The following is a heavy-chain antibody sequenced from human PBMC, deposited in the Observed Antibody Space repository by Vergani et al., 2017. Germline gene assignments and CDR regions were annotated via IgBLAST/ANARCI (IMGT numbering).Heavy chain of an antibody. D-gene: IGHD2-21*01. CDR2: ISGSGSTT. Sequence: EVQLLESGGGLVQPGGSLRLSCAASGFSFSDYAMSWVRQAPGKGLEWVAAISGSGSTTYYADSVKGRFTVSRDNSKNTVYLQINSLRAEDTAFYYCADLYGDDGFSPFWGQGTLVTVSS. CDR3: ADLYGDDGFSPF. CDR1: GFSFSDYA. J-gene: IGHJ4*02. V-gene: IGHV3-23*01.